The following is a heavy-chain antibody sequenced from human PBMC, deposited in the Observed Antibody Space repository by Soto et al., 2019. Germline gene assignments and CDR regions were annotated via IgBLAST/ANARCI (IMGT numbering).Heavy chain of an antibody. CDR2: IYYSGST. CDR1: GGSISSSSYC. V-gene: IGHV4-39*01. D-gene: IGHD3-9*01. CDR3: ARGDYDILTGYLSPGDY. Sequence: PSETLSLTCTVSGGSISSSSYCWGWIRQPPGKRLEWIGYIYYSGSTYYNPSLKSRVTISVDTSKNQFSLKLSSVTAADTAVYYCARGDYDILTGYLSPGDYWGQGTLVTGLL. J-gene: IGHJ4*02.